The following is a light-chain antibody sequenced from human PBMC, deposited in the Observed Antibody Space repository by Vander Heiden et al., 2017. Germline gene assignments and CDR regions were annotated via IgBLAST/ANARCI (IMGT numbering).Light chain of an antibody. CDR3: QSYDSSLSGVV. CDR1: SSNIGAGYD. CDR2: GNG. Sequence: QSVLPQPPSVSGAPGQRVTISCPGSSSNIGAGYDVHWYQQLPGTAPKLLVYGNGNRPSGVPDRFSGSKSGTSASLAITGLQAEDEADYYCQSYDSSLSGVVFGGETKLTVL. J-gene: IGLJ2*01. V-gene: IGLV1-40*01.